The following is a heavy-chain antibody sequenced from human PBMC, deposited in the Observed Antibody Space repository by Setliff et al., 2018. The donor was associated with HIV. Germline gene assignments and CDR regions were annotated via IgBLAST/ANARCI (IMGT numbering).Heavy chain of an antibody. Sequence: SETLSLTCTVSGDSINSGGYHWTWIRQHPGKGLEWIGYISYIGYTYYNPALKSRLTISLYTSKNQFSLKLSSVTAADTAVYYCARLDSDNPSSSYWFFDLWGRGTLVTVSS. D-gene: IGHD5-18*01. CDR1: GDSINSGGYH. CDR2: ISYIGYT. V-gene: IGHV4-31*03. CDR3: ARLDSDNPSSSYWFFDL. J-gene: IGHJ2*01.